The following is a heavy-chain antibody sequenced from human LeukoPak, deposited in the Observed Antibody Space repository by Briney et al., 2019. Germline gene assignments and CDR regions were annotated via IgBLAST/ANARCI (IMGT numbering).Heavy chain of an antibody. Sequence: GASVKVSCKASGGTVSSYVINWVRQAPGQGLEWMGGIIPIFGTPNYAQRFRGKVTLTTDESTSTAYMELSSLTSEDTAVYYCARAYDSIRYYFDSWGQGTLVTVSP. CDR2: IIPIFGTP. CDR1: GGTVSSYV. J-gene: IGHJ4*02. D-gene: IGHD3-22*01. CDR3: ARAYDSIRYYFDS. V-gene: IGHV1-69*05.